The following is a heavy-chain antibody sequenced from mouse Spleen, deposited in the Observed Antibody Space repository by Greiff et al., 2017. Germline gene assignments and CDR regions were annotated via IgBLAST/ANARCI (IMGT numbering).Heavy chain of an antibody. CDR3: ARGGAYGEAMDY. J-gene: IGHJ4*01. CDR1: GFTFSDYG. V-gene: IGHV5-17*01. D-gene: IGHD1-1*01. Sequence: DVHLVESGGGLVKPGGSLKLSCAASGFTFSDYGMHWVRQAPEKGLEWVAYISSGSSTIYYADTVKGRFTISRDNAKNTLFLQMTSLRSEDTAMYYCARGGAYGEAMDYWGQGTSVTVSS. CDR2: ISSGSSTI.